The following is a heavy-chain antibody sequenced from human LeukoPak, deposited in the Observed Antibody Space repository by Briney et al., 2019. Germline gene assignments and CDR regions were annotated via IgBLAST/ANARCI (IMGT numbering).Heavy chain of an antibody. V-gene: IGHV3-64D*06. Sequence: GGSLRLSCSASGFIFSNYGMYWVRQAPGKGLEFVSAISSDGDNTFYADSVKGRFTISRDNSKNTLYLQMSTLRAEDTAPYYCVRAREPAVHARYFDYWGQGTLVTVSS. CDR3: VRAREPAVHARYFDY. CDR1: GFIFSNYG. J-gene: IGHJ4*02. CDR2: ISSDGDNT. D-gene: IGHD1-14*01.